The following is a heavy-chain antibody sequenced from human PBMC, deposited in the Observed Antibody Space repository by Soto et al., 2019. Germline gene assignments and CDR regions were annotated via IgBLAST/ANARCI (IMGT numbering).Heavy chain of an antibody. CDR1: GFTFSSYP. D-gene: IGHD3-9*01. CDR3: ATSFRYFDN. Sequence: GGSLRLSCAASGFTFSSYPMHWVRQAPGQGLEWVTTISGTASRTYYVDSVKGRFFISRDNSKNTVTLQMNNLTVDDTAVYYCATSFRYFDNWGQGTRVTVSS. CDR2: ISGTASRT. J-gene: IGHJ4*02. V-gene: IGHV3-23*01.